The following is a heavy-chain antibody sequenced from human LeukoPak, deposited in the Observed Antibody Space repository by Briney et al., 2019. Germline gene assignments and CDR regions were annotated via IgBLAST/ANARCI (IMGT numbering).Heavy chain of an antibody. CDR2: LDPEDGET. Sequence: ASVKVSCKVSGYTLNELSIHWVRQAPGKGLEWMGGLDPEDGETIYAQKFQGRVTMTEDTSTDTAYMELNSLRSEDTAVYYCAREDTPSDELWFGESTFDYWGQGTLVTVSS. CDR3: AREDTPSDELWFGESTFDY. V-gene: IGHV1-24*01. J-gene: IGHJ4*02. D-gene: IGHD3-10*01. CDR1: GYTLNELS.